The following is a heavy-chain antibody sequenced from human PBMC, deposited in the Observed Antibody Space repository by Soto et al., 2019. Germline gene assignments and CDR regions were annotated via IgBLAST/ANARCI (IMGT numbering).Heavy chain of an antibody. CDR1: GFTFSSYW. Sequence: PGGSLRLSCAASGFTFSSYWMSWVRQAPGKGLEWVANIKQDGSEKYYVDSVKGRFTISRDNAKNSLYLQMNSLRAEDTAVYYRARARPNYDFWSGYYTKLYYYYYGMDVWGQGTTVTVSS. CDR2: IKQDGSEK. D-gene: IGHD3-3*01. CDR3: ARARPNYDFWSGYYTKLYYYYYGMDV. J-gene: IGHJ6*02. V-gene: IGHV3-7*03.